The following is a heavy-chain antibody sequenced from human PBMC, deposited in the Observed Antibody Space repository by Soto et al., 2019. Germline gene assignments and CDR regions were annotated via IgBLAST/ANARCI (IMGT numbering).Heavy chain of an antibody. CDR3: ARNACTTNSCHPYFDH. CDR2: MYNSGST. D-gene: IGHD2-2*01. J-gene: IGHJ4*02. Sequence: SSETLSLGYTVSGGSISPCYWSWIRQPPGKGLEWIGYMYNSGSTYYNPSLKSRVTISVDTSNNQFSLNLRSVTAADTAVYHCARNACTTNSCHPYFDHWGQGMLVTVS. CDR1: GGSISPCY. V-gene: IGHV4-59*01.